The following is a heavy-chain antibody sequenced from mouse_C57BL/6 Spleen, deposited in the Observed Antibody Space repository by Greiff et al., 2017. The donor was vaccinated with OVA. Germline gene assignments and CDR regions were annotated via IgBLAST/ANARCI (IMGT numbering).Heavy chain of an antibody. J-gene: IGHJ4*01. V-gene: IGHV5-16*01. CDR3: ARSYDYPTMDY. D-gene: IGHD2-4*01. Sequence: EVQLQESEGGLVQPGSSMKLSCTASGFTFSDYYMAWVRQVPEKGLEWVANINYDGSSTYYLDSLKSRFIISRDNAKNILYLQMSSLKSEDTATYYCARSYDYPTMDYWGQGTSVTVSS. CDR1: GFTFSDYY. CDR2: INYDGSST.